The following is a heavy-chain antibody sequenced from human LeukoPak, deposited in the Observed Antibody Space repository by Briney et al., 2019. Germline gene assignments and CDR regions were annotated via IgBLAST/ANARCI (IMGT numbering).Heavy chain of an antibody. V-gene: IGHV3-48*01. CDR2: ISDSSHAI. D-gene: IGHD3-3*01. CDR1: GFTFSSYS. J-gene: IGHJ4*02. CDR3: ARDRAWNYFDY. Sequence: GGSLRLSCAASGFTFSSYSMIWVRQAPGKGLEWVSYISDSSHAIYHADSVKGRFTISRDNSKNTLYLQMDSLRAEDTAVYYCARDRAWNYFDYWGQGTLVTVSS.